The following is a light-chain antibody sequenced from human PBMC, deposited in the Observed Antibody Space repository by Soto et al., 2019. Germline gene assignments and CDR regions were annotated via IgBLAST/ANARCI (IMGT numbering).Light chain of an antibody. J-gene: IGLJ1*01. V-gene: IGLV2-14*01. CDR2: EVS. Sequence: QSVLTQPASVSGSPGQSITISCTGTSSDVGGYNYVSWYQQHPGKAPKLMIYEVSNRPSGVSNRFSGSKSGSTASLTISGLQAEDEADYYCSSYTSSSTSGGVFGTGTKVTVL. CDR1: SSDVGGYNY. CDR3: SSYTSSSTSGGV.